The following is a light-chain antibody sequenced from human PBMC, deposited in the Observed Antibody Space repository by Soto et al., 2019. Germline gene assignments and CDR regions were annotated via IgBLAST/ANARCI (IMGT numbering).Light chain of an antibody. J-gene: IGKJ3*01. CDR3: QQYNNWPPFT. CDR1: QSVSSN. V-gene: IGKV3-15*01. Sequence: EIVMTQSPATLSVSPGERATLSCRASQSVSSNLAWYQQKPGQAPRLLIYGASTRATSIPARFSGSGSGTEFTLTISSLQSEDFSVYYCQQYNNWPPFTFGHGTKVDIK. CDR2: GAS.